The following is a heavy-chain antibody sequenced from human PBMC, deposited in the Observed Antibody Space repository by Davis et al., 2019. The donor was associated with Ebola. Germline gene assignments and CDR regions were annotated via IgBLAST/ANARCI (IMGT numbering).Heavy chain of an antibody. J-gene: IGHJ4*02. CDR1: GFSFSNYA. V-gene: IGHV3-23*01. CDR2: ISGGAGGT. Sequence: PGGSLRLSCAASGFSFSNYAMSWVRQAPGKGLQWVSAISGGAGGTYYADSVKGRFTISRDNYKNTLYLQMNSLRAEDTAVYYCAKRRTSVDYWGQGTLVTVSS. CDR3: AKRRTSVDY.